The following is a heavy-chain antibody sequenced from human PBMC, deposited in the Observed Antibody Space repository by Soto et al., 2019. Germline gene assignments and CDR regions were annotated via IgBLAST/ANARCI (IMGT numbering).Heavy chain of an antibody. J-gene: IGHJ4*02. CDR3: ARDRYSSGWSPRSWPVIDY. D-gene: IGHD6-19*01. Sequence: SETLSLTCTVSGGSVSSGSYYWSWIRQPPGKGLEWIGYIYYSGSTNYNPSLKSRVTISVDTSKNQFSLKLSSVTAADTAVYYCARDRYSSGWSPRSWPVIDYWGQGTLVTVSS. CDR1: GGSVSSGSYY. V-gene: IGHV4-61*01. CDR2: IYYSGST.